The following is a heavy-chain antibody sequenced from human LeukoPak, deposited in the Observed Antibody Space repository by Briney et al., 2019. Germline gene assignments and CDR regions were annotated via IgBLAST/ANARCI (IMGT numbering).Heavy chain of an antibody. CDR2: IYYSGST. Sequence: SETLSLTCTVSGGSISSYYWGWIRQPPGKGLEWIGRIYYSGSTYYNPSLKSRVTISVDTSKNQFSLKLSSVTAADTAVYYCARHRRYYYDSSGSFDYWGQGTLVTVSS. D-gene: IGHD3-22*01. J-gene: IGHJ4*02. V-gene: IGHV4-39*01. CDR3: ARHRRYYYDSSGSFDY. CDR1: GGSISSYY.